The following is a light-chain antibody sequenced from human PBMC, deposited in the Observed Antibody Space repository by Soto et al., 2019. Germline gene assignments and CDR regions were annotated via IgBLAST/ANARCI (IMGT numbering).Light chain of an antibody. CDR1: QSINREF. Sequence: EIILTQSPGTLSVSPGERATLSCRGSQSINREFLAWYQKKPGQAPRLLMFQTSSRASGVPDRFSGSGSGTDFSLTITGLEPEDSAVYYCQQYGDSPAYTLCQGTKLEI. J-gene: IGKJ2*01. CDR2: QTS. CDR3: QQYGDSPAYT. V-gene: IGKV3-20*01.